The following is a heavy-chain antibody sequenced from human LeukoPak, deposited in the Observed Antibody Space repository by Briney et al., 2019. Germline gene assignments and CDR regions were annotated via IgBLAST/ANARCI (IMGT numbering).Heavy chain of an antibody. CDR2: IKEDGSEK. Sequence: PGGSLRLSCAASGFTFRSYWMNWVRQAPGKGLEWVANIKEDGSEKYYVDSVKGRFTISRDNAKNSLYLQMNSLRAEDTAVYYCARESGSYPYWYFDLWGRGTLVTVSS. D-gene: IGHD1-26*01. J-gene: IGHJ2*01. CDR3: ARESGSYPYWYFDL. V-gene: IGHV3-7*01. CDR1: GFTFRSYW.